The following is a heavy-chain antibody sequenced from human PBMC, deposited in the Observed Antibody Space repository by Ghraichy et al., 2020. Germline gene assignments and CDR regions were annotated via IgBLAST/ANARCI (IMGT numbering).Heavy chain of an antibody. Sequence: SETLSLTCTVSGDSLYNYFWSWIRQPPGKALESIGSIYYTGSTKYNPSLKSRVTMSVDTSKNQFSLKLRSVTAADTAIYYCARSGERDHWSGWLFDPWGQGTLVTV. V-gene: IGHV4-59*01. CDR2: IYYTGST. D-gene: IGHD3-3*01. J-gene: IGHJ5*02. CDR1: GDSLYNYF. CDR3: ARSGERDHWSGWLFDP.